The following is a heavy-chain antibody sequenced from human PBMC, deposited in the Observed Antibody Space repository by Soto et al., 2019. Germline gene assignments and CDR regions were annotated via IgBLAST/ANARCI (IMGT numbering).Heavy chain of an antibody. CDR3: ARVGVGALGYSSSSGAFDY. CDR1: GGTFSSYA. CDR2: IIPIFGTA. D-gene: IGHD6-6*01. J-gene: IGHJ4*02. V-gene: IGHV1-69*13. Sequence: SVKVSCKASGGTFSSYAISWVRQAPGQGLEWMGGIIPIFGTANYAQKFQGRVTITADESTSTAYMELSSLRSEDTAVYYCARVGVGALGYSSSSGAFDYWGQGTLVTVSS.